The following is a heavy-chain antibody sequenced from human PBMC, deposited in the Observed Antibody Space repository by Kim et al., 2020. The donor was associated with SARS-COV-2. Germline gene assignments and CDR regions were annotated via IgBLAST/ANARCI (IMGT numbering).Heavy chain of an antibody. D-gene: IGHD2-15*01. Sequence: GGSLRLSCVASGFTFSNAWMSWVRQAPGKGLEWVGRIKSKTDGGTTDYAASVKGRFSISRDDSKKTLYLQMNSLKTDDTAVYYCTTAPRSDSDYWGQGTLVTVSS. V-gene: IGHV3-15*01. CDR1: GFTFSNAW. CDR2: IKSKTDGGTT. J-gene: IGHJ4*02. CDR3: TTAPRSDSDY.